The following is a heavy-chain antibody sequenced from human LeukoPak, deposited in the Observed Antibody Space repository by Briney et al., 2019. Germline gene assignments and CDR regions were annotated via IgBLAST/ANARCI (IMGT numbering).Heavy chain of an antibody. J-gene: IGHJ1*01. CDR1: GFTFSIYS. CDR2: IDSDSSTI. V-gene: IGHV3-48*04. CDR3: ARVEQLPPAEYFQH. D-gene: IGHD6-13*01. Sequence: GGSLRLSCAASGFTFSIYSMNWVRQAPGKGLEWVSYIDSDSSTIYYANSVKGRFTISRDNAEKSLYLQMNSLRAEDTAVYYCARVEQLPPAEYFQHWGQGTLVTVSS.